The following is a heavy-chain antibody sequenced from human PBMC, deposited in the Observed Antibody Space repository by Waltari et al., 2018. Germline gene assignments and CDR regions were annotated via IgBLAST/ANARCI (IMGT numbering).Heavy chain of an antibody. CDR1: GYSFATYW. D-gene: IGHD5-12*01. CDR2: IYPDDSDT. V-gene: IGHV5-51*01. J-gene: IGHJ5*02. CDR3: VKGLVGGYEKGWFDP. Sequence: EVQLVQSGAEVKKPGESLRISCKSSGYSFATYWIGWVRRMPGKGLEWIGSIYPDDSDTTYSPSFGGQVTISADKSINTAYLHWTSLKASDTAIYYCVKGLVGGYEKGWFDPWGQGTLVTVSS.